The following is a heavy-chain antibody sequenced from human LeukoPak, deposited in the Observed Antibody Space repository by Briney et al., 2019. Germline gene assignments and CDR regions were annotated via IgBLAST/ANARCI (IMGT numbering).Heavy chain of an antibody. V-gene: IGHV3-23*01. J-gene: IGHJ4*02. CDR3: AKDSGYSGSLAWNFFDY. D-gene: IGHD6-6*01. CDR2: ISASGGST. CDR1: GFTFSSYA. Sequence: GGSLRLSCTASGFTFSSYAMSWVRQAPGKGLEWVSAISASGGSTYYADYVKGRVTISRDNSKNTPYLQMNSLRAEDTAVYYCAKDSGYSGSLAWNFFDYWGQGTLVTVSS.